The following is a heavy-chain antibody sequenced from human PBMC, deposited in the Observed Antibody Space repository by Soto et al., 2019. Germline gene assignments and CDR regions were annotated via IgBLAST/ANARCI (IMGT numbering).Heavy chain of an antibody. J-gene: IGHJ4*02. D-gene: IGHD3-22*01. Sequence: GGSLRLSCAASGFTFSSYWMHWVRQAPGKGLEWVSRIKSDGSGTTYADSVKGRLTISRDNAKNTLYLQMNSLRAEDTAVYYCARGDGAYYDGNGYLGRHWGQGTLVTVSS. CDR1: GFTFSSYW. CDR3: ARGDGAYYDGNGYLGRH. CDR2: IKSDGSGT. V-gene: IGHV3-74*01.